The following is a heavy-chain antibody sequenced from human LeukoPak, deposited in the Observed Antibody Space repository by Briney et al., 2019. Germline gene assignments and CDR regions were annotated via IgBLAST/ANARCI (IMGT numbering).Heavy chain of an antibody. CDR1: GFTVSSNY. V-gene: IGHV3-23*01. D-gene: IGHD3-16*01. J-gene: IGHJ2*01. CDR3: AQGARADTFWYFDL. Sequence: PGGSLRLSCAASGFTVSSNYMSWVRQAPGKGLEWVSCIRGSGATTFHADSVKGRFTISRDNSKNTLYLQMNGLRSEDTAVYYCAQGARADTFWYFDLWGRGTLVTVSS. CDR2: IRGSGATT.